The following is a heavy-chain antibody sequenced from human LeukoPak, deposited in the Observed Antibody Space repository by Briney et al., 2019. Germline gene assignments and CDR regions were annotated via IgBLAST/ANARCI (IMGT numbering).Heavy chain of an antibody. D-gene: IGHD1-26*01. Sequence: GESLKISCKGSGYTFTSYYMHWVRQAPGQGLEWMGIINPSGGSTSYAQKFQGRVTMTRDMSTSTVYMELSSLRSEDTAVYYCASSWWELHEARFDYWGQGTLVTVSS. V-gene: IGHV1-46*01. CDR3: ASSWWELHEARFDY. CDR2: INPSGGST. CDR1: GYTFTSYY. J-gene: IGHJ4*02.